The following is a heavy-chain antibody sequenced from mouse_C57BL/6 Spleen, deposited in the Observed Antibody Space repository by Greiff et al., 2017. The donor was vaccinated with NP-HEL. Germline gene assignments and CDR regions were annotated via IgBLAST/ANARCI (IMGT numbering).Heavy chain of an antibody. Sequence: QVQLQQPGTELVKPGASVKLSCKASGYTFTSYWMHWVKQRPGQGLEWIGNINPSNGGTNYNEKFKSKATLTVDKSSSTAYMQLSSRTSEDSAVYDCARSAIDYDYDWFAYWGQGTLVTVSA. V-gene: IGHV1-53*01. J-gene: IGHJ3*01. CDR3: ARSAIDYDYDWFAY. CDR1: GYTFTSYW. CDR2: INPSNGGT. D-gene: IGHD2-4*01.